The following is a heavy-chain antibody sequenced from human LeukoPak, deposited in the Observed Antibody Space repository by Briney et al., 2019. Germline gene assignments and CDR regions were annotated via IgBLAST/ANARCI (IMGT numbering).Heavy chain of an antibody. D-gene: IGHD3-9*01. CDR3: ARGYFDWLGTYYYYYMDV. J-gene: IGHJ6*03. CDR1: GGSISSGSYY. V-gene: IGHV4-61*02. CDR2: IYTSGST. Sequence: KPSETLSLTCTVSGGSISSGSYYWSWIRQPAGKGLEWIGRIYTSGSTNYNPSLKSRVTISVDTSKNQFSLKLSSVTAADTAVYYCARGYFDWLGTYYYYYMDVWGKGTTVTISS.